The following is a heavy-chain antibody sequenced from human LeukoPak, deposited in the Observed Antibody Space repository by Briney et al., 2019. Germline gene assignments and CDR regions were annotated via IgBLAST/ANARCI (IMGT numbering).Heavy chain of an antibody. V-gene: IGHV3-23*01. Sequence: PGGSLRLSCAASGFTFINAWMAWVRQAPGKGLEWVSAISGSGGSTYYADSVKGRFTISRDNSKNTLYLQMNSLRAEDTAVYYCAKDITHRGPNWFDPWGQGTLVTVSS. D-gene: IGHD1-14*01. CDR2: ISGSGGST. J-gene: IGHJ5*02. CDR1: GFTFINAW. CDR3: AKDITHRGPNWFDP.